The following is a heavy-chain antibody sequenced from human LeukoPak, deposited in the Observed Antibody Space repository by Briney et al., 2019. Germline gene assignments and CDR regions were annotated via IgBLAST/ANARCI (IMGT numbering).Heavy chain of an antibody. Sequence: PLETLSLTCIVSGGSMSSTDHFWGWIRQPPGKGLEWIGSFYYTGTIFYSPSLESRGTISIDTSKNQFSLKIRSVTAADTAVYYCARQGVVPNKAGWYFDLWGRGALVTVSS. CDR3: ARQGVVPNKAGWYFDL. V-gene: IGHV4-39*01. CDR2: FYYTGTI. D-gene: IGHD3-10*01. CDR1: GGSMSSTDHF. J-gene: IGHJ2*01.